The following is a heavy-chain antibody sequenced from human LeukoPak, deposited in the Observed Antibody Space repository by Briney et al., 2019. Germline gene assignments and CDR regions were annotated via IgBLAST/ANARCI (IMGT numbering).Heavy chain of an antibody. D-gene: IGHD6-13*01. CDR2: ISYSGSP. CDR1: GGSISSYY. CDR3: ARAYSSSWYFNWFDP. V-gene: IGHV4-59*01. J-gene: IGHJ5*02. Sequence: SETLSLTCTVSGGSISSYYWSWIRQPPGKGLEWIGYISYSGSPNYNPSLKSRVTISVETSKNQFSLKLTSVTAADTAVYYCARAYSSSWYFNWFDPWGQGTLVTVSS.